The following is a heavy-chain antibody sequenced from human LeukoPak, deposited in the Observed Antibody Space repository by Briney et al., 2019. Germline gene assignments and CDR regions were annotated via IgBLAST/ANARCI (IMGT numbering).Heavy chain of an antibody. V-gene: IGHV1-2*02. D-gene: IGHD4-23*01. J-gene: IGHJ4*02. Sequence: GASVKVSCKASGYTFTGYFMHWVRQAPGQGLEWMGWINPNSGGTSYAQKFQGRVTMTRDTSISTAYMELNRLTSDDTAVYYCARVAFYGGILIPYDYWGQGTLVTVSS. CDR2: INPNSGGT. CDR1: GYTFTGYF. CDR3: ARVAFYGGILIPYDY.